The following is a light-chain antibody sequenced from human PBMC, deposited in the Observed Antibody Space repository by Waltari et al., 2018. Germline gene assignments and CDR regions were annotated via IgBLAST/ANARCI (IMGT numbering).Light chain of an antibody. CDR1: NIGSKT. Sequence: SYDLTQPPSVSEAPGKTATITCGGDNIGSKTVHWYQQKAGQAPILVLYDDTDRPSGIPDRFSGSNAGNTATLTISRVESGDEADYYGQVWDSNTDHAFFGTGTKVTVL. CDR3: QVWDSNTDHAF. CDR2: DDT. J-gene: IGLJ1*01. V-gene: IGLV3-21*03.